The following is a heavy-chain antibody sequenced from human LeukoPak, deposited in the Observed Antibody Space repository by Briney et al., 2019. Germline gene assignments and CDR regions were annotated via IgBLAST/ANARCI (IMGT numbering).Heavy chain of an antibody. J-gene: IGHJ5*02. Sequence: GGSLRLSCVASGFSFSGFGMHWVRQSPGKGLEWVAFIWYDGSNKYYTDSVKGRFTTSRDNSKNTLHLQMNSLRAEDTAVYYCARYSSSSSVVALGQGALVTVSS. CDR3: ARYSSSSSVVA. CDR2: IWYDGSNK. D-gene: IGHD6-13*01. CDR1: GFSFSGFG. V-gene: IGHV3-33*01.